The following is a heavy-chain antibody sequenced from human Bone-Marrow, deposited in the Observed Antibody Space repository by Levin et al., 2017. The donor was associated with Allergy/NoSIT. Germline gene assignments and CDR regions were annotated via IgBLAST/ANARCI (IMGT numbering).Heavy chain of an antibody. J-gene: IGHJ4*02. CDR2: IKPDGSEK. D-gene: IGHD5-24*01. CDR1: GFTFSSYW. Sequence: GESLKISCAASGFTFSSYWMSWVRQAPGKGLEWVVNIKPDGSEKYYVDSVKGRITISRDNAKNSLYLQMNSLRAEDTAVYYCARVPRWLQHYFDYWGQGTLVTVSS. V-gene: IGHV3-7*01. CDR3: ARVPRWLQHYFDY.